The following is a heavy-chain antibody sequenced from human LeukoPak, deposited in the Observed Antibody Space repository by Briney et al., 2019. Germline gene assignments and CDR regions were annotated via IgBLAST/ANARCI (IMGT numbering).Heavy chain of an antibody. V-gene: IGHV3-69-1*01. CDR1: GFTFSDHY. D-gene: IGHD2-15*01. CDR2: ISISSNYI. CDR3: ARDGGGGLDY. Sequence: KPGGSLRLSCAASGFTFSDHYMDWVRRAPGKGLEWVSCISISSNYIYYPDSVKGRFTISRDNAKNSLYLQMNSLRAEDTAVYYCARDGGGGLDYWGQGTLVTVSS. J-gene: IGHJ4*02.